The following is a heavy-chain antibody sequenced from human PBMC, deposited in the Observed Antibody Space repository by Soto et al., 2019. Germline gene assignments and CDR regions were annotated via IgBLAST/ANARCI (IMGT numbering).Heavy chain of an antibody. CDR2: VYYDGST. CDR1: GGSINSNNYY. D-gene: IGHD2-15*01. Sequence: SETLSLTCSVSGGSINSNNYYWAWIRQPPGKGLAWIASVYYDGSTYYNPSLKSRVTISVDASKDRFSLQLRSVTAADTAVYYCAKVVVADTRHTESDSWGQGTLVTVSS. CDR3: AKVVVADTRHTESDS. V-gene: IGHV4-39*02. J-gene: IGHJ4*02.